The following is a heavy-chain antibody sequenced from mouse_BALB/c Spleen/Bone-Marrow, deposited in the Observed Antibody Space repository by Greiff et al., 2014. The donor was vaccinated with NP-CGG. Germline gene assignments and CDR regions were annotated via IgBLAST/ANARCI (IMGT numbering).Heavy chain of an antibody. CDR2: ISNGGGST. CDR1: GFTFSSYT. V-gene: IGHV5-12-2*01. Sequence: DVMLVESGGGLVQPGGSLKLSCAASGFTFSSYTMSWVRQTPEKRLEWVAYISNGGGSTYYPDTVKGRFTISRDNAKNTLYLQMSSLKSEDTAMYYCARHGGSRGSYFDYWGQGTTLTVSS. J-gene: IGHJ2*01. CDR3: ARHGGSRGSYFDY. D-gene: IGHD1-1*01.